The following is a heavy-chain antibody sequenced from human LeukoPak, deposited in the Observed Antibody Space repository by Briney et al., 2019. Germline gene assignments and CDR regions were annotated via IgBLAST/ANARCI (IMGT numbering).Heavy chain of an antibody. CDR1: GFSFSSYW. Sequence: RGSLRLSCADSGFSFSSYWMSWVRQAPGKGLEWVANIKQDGSEKYYVDSVKGRFTIYRHNAKNSLYLQMNSLRAEDTAVYYCASLVAAHFDYWGQGPLVAVSS. J-gene: IGHJ4*02. D-gene: IGHD2-15*01. CDR3: ASLVAAHFDY. CDR2: IKQDGSEK. V-gene: IGHV3-7*03.